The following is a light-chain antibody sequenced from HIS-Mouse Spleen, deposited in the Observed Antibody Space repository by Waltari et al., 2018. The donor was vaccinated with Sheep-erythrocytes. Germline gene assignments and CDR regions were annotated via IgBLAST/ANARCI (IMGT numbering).Light chain of an antibody. V-gene: IGLV3-1*01. CDR2: QDS. CDR1: KLGDKS. Sequence: SYELTQPPSVSVSPGQTASIPCSGDKLGDKSACWYQQKPGHYPVLVIDQDSKRPSGIPRRFSGSNSRNTATLTISGTQAMDEADYYCQAWDSSTVVFGGGTKLTVL. J-gene: IGLJ2*01. CDR3: QAWDSSTVV.